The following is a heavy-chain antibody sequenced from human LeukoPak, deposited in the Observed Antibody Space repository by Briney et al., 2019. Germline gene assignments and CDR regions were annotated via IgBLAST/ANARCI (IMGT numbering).Heavy chain of an antibody. V-gene: IGHV3-66*01. D-gene: IGHD6-6*01. CDR3: AGARFASSSGEFDY. CDR2: IYSGGST. CDR1: GFTVSSNY. J-gene: IGHJ4*02. Sequence: GGSLRLSCAASGFTVSSNYMSWVRQAPGKGLEGVSVIYSGGSTYYADSVKGRFTISRDNSKNTLYLQMNSLRAEDTAVYYCAGARFASSSGEFDYWGQGTLVTVSS.